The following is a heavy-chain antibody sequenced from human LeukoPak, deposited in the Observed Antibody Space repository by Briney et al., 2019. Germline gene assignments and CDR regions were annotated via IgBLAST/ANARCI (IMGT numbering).Heavy chain of an antibody. V-gene: IGHV3-23*01. D-gene: IGHD6-6*01. J-gene: IGHJ3*02. CDR3: AKDPQQLVFFDAFDI. Sequence: PGGSLRLSCAASGFTFSSYAMSWVRQAPGKGLEWVSAISGSGGSTYYADSVKGRFTISRDNSKNTLYLQMNSLGAEDTAVYYCAKDPQQLVFFDAFDIWGQGTMVTVSS. CDR1: GFTFSSYA. CDR2: ISGSGGST.